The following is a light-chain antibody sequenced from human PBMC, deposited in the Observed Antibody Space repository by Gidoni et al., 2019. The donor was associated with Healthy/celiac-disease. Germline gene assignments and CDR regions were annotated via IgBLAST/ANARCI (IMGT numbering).Light chain of an antibody. V-gene: IGKV1-39*01. J-gene: IGKJ4*01. Sequence: DIHMTQSPSSLSASVGDRVTITCRASQSISSYLNWYQQKPGKAPKLLIYAASSLQSGVPSMFSGSGSGTDFTLTISSLQPEDFATYYCQQSYSTPPLTCGGGTKVEIK. CDR3: QQSYSTPPLT. CDR1: QSISSY. CDR2: AAS.